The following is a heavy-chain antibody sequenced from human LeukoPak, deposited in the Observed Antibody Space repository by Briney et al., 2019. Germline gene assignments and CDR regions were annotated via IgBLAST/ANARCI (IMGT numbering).Heavy chain of an antibody. Sequence: GGSLRLSCAASGFTFSSYGKHWVRQAPGKGLEWVAFIRYDGSNKYYADSVKGRFTISRDNSKNTLYLQMNSLRAEDTAAYYCARGDDIVVVPAAHADYWGQGTLVTVSS. D-gene: IGHD2-2*01. CDR3: ARGDDIVVVPAAHADY. J-gene: IGHJ4*02. CDR1: GFTFSSYG. CDR2: IRYDGSNK. V-gene: IGHV3-30*02.